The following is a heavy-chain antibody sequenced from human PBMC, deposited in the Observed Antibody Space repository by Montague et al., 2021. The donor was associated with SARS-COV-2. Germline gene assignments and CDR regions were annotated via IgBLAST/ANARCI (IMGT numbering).Heavy chain of an antibody. CDR1: GGSISSSSYY. D-gene: IGHD3-22*01. V-gene: IGHV4-39*01. J-gene: IGHJ4*02. Sequence: SETLSLTRTVSGGSISSSSYYWGWIRQPPGKGLEWIGSIYYSGSTYHNPSLKSRVTISVDTSKNQFSLKLSSVTAADTAVYYCARHGKTRIAMIVVVIGYFDYWGQGTLVTVSS. CDR3: ARHGKTRIAMIVVVIGYFDY. CDR2: IYYSGST.